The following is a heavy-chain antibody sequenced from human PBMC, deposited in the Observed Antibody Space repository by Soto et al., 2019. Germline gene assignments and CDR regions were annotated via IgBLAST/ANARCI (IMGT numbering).Heavy chain of an antibody. CDR3: ARDGKYYYDSSGGPDFDY. D-gene: IGHD3-22*01. J-gene: IGHJ4*02. Sequence: ASVKVSCKASGYTFTSYGISWVRQAPGQGLEWMGWISAYNGSTNYAQKLQGRVTMTTDTSTSTAYMELRSLRSDDTAVYYCARDGKYYYDSSGGPDFDYWGQGTLVTVSS. V-gene: IGHV1-18*01. CDR1: GYTFTSYG. CDR2: ISAYNGST.